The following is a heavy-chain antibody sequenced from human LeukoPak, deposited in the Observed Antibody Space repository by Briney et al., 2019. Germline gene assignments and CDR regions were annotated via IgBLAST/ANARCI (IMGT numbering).Heavy chain of an antibody. J-gene: IGHJ4*02. CDR3: ARACDTVANGDY. V-gene: IGHV1-3*01. D-gene: IGHD2-15*01. CDR1: GYTFTSYA. CDR2: INAGNGNT. Sequence: ASVKVCCKASGYTFTSYAMHWVRQAPGQRLEWMGWINAGNGNTKYSQKFQGRVTITRDTSASTAYMELSRLRSEDTAVYYCARACDTVANGDYWGQGTLVTVSS.